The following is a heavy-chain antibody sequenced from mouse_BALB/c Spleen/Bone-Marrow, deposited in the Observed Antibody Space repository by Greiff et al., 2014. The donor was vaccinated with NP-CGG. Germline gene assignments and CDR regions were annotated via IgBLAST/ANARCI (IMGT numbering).Heavy chain of an antibody. D-gene: IGHD2-4*01. CDR3: AREGSTMITTAFAY. CDR2: IWAGGST. CDR1: GFSLTSYG. J-gene: IGHJ3*01. Sequence: QVQLKQSGPGLVAPSQSLSITCTVSGFSLTSYGVHWVRQPPGKGLEWLGVIWAGGSTNYNSALMSRLSISKDNSKSQVFLKMNSLQTGGTAMCYCAREGSTMITTAFAYWGQGTLVAGSA. V-gene: IGHV2-9*02.